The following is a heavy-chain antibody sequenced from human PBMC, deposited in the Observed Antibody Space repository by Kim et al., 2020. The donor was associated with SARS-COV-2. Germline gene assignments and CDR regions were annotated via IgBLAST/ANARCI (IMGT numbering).Heavy chain of an antibody. CDR3: ARGGYRGSRYAPWYFDY. D-gene: IGHD1-26*01. CDR1: GFTISRTY. Sequence: GGSLRLSCAASGFTISRTYMTWVRQAPGKGLEWVSIIYVGGSTHYADAVKGRFTFSSDDSKNTLYLQMNSLRAEDTAFYYCARGGYRGSRYAPWYFDYWG. V-gene: IGHV3-53*01. J-gene: IGHJ4*01. CDR2: IYVGGST.